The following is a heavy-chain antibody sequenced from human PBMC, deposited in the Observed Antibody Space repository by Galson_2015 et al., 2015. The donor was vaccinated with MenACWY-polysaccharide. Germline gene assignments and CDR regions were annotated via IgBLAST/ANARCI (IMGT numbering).Heavy chain of an antibody. CDR2: TRNKANSYTT. Sequence: SLRLSCAASGFTFSDHYMDWVRQAPGKGLEWVGRTRNKANSYTTEYAASVKGRLTISRDDSKNSLYLQMNSLKTEDTAVYYCARGKGRSKGYGDYVIDYWGQGTLVTVSS. CDR3: ARGKGRSKGYGDYVIDY. CDR1: GFTFSDHY. J-gene: IGHJ4*02. V-gene: IGHV3-72*01. D-gene: IGHD4-17*01.